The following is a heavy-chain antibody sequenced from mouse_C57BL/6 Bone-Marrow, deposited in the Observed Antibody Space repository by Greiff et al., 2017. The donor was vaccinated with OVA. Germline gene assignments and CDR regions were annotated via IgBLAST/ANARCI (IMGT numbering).Heavy chain of an antibody. CDR3: TSDYYGSRENAMDY. CDR1: GFTFSDAW. D-gene: IGHD1-1*01. CDR2: LRNKANNHAT. J-gene: IGHJ4*01. Sequence: EVKLMESGGGLVQPGGSMKLSCAASGFTFSDAWMDWVRQSPETGLEWVAELRNKANNHATYYAESVQGRFTISRDDSKSSVYMQMNSLRADDTGIYYGTSDYYGSRENAMDYWGQGTAVTGSS. V-gene: IGHV6-6*01.